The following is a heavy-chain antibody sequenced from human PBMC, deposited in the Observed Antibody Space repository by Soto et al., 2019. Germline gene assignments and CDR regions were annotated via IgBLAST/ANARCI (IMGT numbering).Heavy chain of an antibody. CDR2: ISSSSSYI. Sequence: VQLVESGGGLVKPGGSLRLSCAASGFTFSSYSMNWVRQAPGKGLEWVSSISSSSSYIYYADSVKGRFTISRDNAKNSLYLQMNSLRAEDTAVYYCARGASRFGGGGDYWGQGTLVTVSS. D-gene: IGHD3-10*01. CDR3: ARGASRFGGGGDY. CDR1: GFTFSSYS. J-gene: IGHJ4*02. V-gene: IGHV3-21*01.